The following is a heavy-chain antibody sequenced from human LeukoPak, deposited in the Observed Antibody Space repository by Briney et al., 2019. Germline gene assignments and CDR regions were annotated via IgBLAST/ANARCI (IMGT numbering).Heavy chain of an antibody. CDR2: IYSGGST. Sequence: GGSLRLSSAASGFTFSSYWMSRVRQAPGKGLEWVSVIYSGGSTYYADSVKGRFTISRDNSKNTLYLQMNSLRAEDTAVYYCAGGRCSSGLDYWGQGTLVTVSS. V-gene: IGHV3-53*01. CDR1: GFTFSSYW. J-gene: IGHJ4*02. D-gene: IGHD6-19*01. CDR3: AGGRCSSGLDY.